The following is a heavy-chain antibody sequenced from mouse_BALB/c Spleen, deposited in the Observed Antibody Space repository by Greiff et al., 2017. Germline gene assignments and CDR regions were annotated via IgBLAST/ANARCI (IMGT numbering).Heavy chain of an antibody. J-gene: IGHJ4*01. CDR1: GFTFSSYW. CDR2: IRLKSDNYAT. CDR3: TIYYDYDAMDY. V-gene: IGHV6-6*02. D-gene: IGHD2-1*01. Sequence: EVKLMESGGGLVQPGGSMKLSCVASGFTFSSYWMSWVRQSPEKGLEWVAEIRLKSDNYATHYAESVKGKFTISRDDSKSRLYLQMNSLRAEDTGIYYCTIYYDYDAMDYWGQGTSVTVSS.